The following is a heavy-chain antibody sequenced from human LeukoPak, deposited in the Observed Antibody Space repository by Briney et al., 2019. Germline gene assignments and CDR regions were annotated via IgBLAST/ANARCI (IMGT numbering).Heavy chain of an antibody. CDR2: MYSSGST. CDR3: AREFGSAARGRIDY. CDR1: GGSMSSTSYY. D-gene: IGHD6-6*01. J-gene: IGHJ4*02. V-gene: IGHV4-39*07. Sequence: SETLSLTCTVSGGSMSSTSYYWGWIRQPPGKGLEWIGCMYSSGSTNYNPSLNSRVTISIDTSKNQFSLKLSSVTAADTAVYYCAREFGSAARGRIDYWGQGTLVTVSS.